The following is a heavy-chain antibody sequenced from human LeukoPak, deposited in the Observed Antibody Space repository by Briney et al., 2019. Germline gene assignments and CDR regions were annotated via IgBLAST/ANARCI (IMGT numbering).Heavy chain of an antibody. D-gene: IGHD5-18*01. CDR3: ARWNKGYSYGYGYYFDY. CDR2: IKQDGSEK. Sequence: PGGSLRLSCAASGFTFSSYWMSWARQAPGKGLEWVANIKQDGSEKYYVDSVKGRFTISRDNAKNSLYLQMNSLRAEDTAVYYCARWNKGYSYGYGYYFDYWGQGALVTVSS. CDR1: GFTFSSYW. V-gene: IGHV3-7*01. J-gene: IGHJ4*02.